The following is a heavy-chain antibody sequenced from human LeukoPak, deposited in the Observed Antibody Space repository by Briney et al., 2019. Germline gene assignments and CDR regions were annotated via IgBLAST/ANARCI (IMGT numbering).Heavy chain of an antibody. CDR3: ARHWGSYDFWSGTYYYYYMDV. CDR2: SYPGDSDT. D-gene: IGHD3-3*01. CDR1: GYSFTSYW. Sequence: GESLKISCKGSGYSFTSYWIGWVRQMPGKGLEWMGISYPGDSDTRYSPSFQGQVTISADKSISTAYLQWSSLKASDTAMYYCARHWGSYDFWSGTYYYYYMDVWGKGTTVTVSS. J-gene: IGHJ6*03. V-gene: IGHV5-51*01.